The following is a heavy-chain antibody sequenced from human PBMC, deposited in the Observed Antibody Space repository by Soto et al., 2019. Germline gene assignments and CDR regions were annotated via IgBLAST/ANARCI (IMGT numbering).Heavy chain of an antibody. CDR3: ARQTVSSGWHYGNWFDP. Sequence: SVKVSCKVSAGTFSTFGISWVRQAPGQGLEWMGGIIPIFNTAKYAQKFQGRDTITADKSTRTVYMELSSLRSEDTAVYYCARQTVSSGWHYGNWFDPWGQGTLVTVSS. CDR1: AGTFSTFG. J-gene: IGHJ5*02. CDR2: IIPIFNTA. V-gene: IGHV1-69*06. D-gene: IGHD6-19*01.